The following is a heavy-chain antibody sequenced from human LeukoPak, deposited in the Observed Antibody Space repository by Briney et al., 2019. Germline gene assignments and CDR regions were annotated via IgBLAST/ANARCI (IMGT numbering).Heavy chain of an antibody. J-gene: IGHJ4*02. CDR1: GFTFSRFW. CDR3: ARDSDAGFDY. V-gene: IGHV3-74*01. Sequence: HSGESLRLSCAASGFTFSRFWMHWVRQAPGKGLVWVARASSDGSSTVYADSVKGRFTISRDNAKKTLYLQMKNLRAEDTAIYYCARDSDAGFDYWGQGTLVTVSS. CDR2: ASSDGSST.